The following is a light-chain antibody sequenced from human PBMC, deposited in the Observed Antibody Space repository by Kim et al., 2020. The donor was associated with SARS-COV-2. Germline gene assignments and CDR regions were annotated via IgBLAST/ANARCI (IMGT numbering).Light chain of an antibody. CDR1: KLGDKY. Sequence: VSPGQTASFTCSGDKLGDKYASWYQQKPGQSPVLVIYQDTKRPSGIPERFSGSNSGNTATLTISGTQAMDEADYYCQAWDSSTAAVFGGGTQLTVL. J-gene: IGLJ7*01. CDR2: QDT. CDR3: QAWDSSTAAV. V-gene: IGLV3-1*01.